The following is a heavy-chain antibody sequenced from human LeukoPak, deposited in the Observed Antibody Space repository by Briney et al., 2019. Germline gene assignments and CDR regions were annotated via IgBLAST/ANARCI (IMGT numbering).Heavy chain of an antibody. CDR2: IYYSGST. D-gene: IGHD3-10*01. CDR3: ARAERFRGYYGSGSHDY. CDR1: GGSISRYY. Sequence: PSETLSLTCTVSGGSISRYYWSWIRQPPGKGLEWIGYIYYSGSTNYNPSLKSRVTISVGTSKNQFSLKLSSVTAADTAVYYCARAERFRGYYGSGSHDYWGQGTLVTVSS. J-gene: IGHJ4*02. V-gene: IGHV4-59*01.